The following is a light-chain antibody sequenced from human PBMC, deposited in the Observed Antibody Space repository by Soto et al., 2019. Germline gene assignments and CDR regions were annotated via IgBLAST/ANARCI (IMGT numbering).Light chain of an antibody. Sequence: DIQMTQSPSSLSASVGDAVTSTCRSGHSIGTYLSWSQLKPWKPPRLRIYAASSSQTGFPSRFSGRGSGTDFTLTIPGLKHADFATYACPQSYNSPTTFGKGTRV. V-gene: IGKV1-39*01. CDR2: AAS. J-gene: IGKJ4*01. CDR3: PQSYNSPTT. CDR1: HSIGTY.